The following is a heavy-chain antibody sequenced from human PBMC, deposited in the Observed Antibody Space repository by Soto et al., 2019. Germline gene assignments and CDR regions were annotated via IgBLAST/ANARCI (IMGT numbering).Heavy chain of an antibody. CDR1: GLSITDSEMG. CDR2: IDSSGEK. V-gene: IGHV2-26*01. J-gene: IGHJ5*02. CDR3: ARRHLAVAVSPWFDP. Sequence: QVTLKESGPVLVKPTETLTLRCTVSGLSITDSEMGVSWIRQPPGQPLEWLAHIDSSGEKSYRTFLKSRLAISKDTSKSQIVLTMTNMDPEDTATYYCARRHLAVAVSPWFDPWGQGLPVTVSS. D-gene: IGHD6-19*01.